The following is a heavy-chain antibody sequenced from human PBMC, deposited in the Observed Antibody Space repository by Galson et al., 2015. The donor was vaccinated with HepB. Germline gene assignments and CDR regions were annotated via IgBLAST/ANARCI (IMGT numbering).Heavy chain of an antibody. CDR1: GFTFSSYI. J-gene: IGHJ4*02. CDR3: ARDNEWELGGHYFDY. D-gene: IGHD1-26*01. V-gene: IGHV3-48*02. CDR2: ISSSSSTI. Sequence: SLRLSCAASGFTFSSYIMNWDRQAPGKGLEWVSYISSSSSTIYYADSVKGRFTISRDNAKNSLYLQMNSLRDEDTAVYYCARDNEWELGGHYFDYWGQGTLVTVSS.